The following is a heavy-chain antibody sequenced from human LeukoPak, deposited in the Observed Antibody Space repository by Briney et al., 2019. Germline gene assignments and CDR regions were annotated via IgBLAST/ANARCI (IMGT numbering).Heavy chain of an antibody. V-gene: IGHV4-31*03. J-gene: IGHJ4*02. CDR2: IYYSGST. D-gene: IGHD6-13*01. CDR3: AREGDSTARPPGVDY. CDR1: GGSLSSGGYY. Sequence: PSETLSLTCTVSGGSLSSGGYYWIWIRQHPGKGLEGIGYIYYSGSTYYNPSLKSRVTISVDTSKNQFSLKLSSVTAADTAVYYCAREGDSTARPPGVDYWGQGTLVTVSS.